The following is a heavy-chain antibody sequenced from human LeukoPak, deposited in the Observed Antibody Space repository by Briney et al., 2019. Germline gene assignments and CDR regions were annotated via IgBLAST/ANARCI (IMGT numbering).Heavy chain of an antibody. Sequence: PGGSLRLSCAASGFTFRTYWMSWVRQAPGKGLEWVANIKQDGNEKYYVDSVKGRFTISRDNAKKSLSLQMNSLRAEDTAVYYCARGTLNIPGQQGAFDYWGQGTLVTVSS. D-gene: IGHD1-14*01. J-gene: IGHJ4*02. CDR1: GFTFRTYW. V-gene: IGHV3-7*01. CDR3: ARGTLNIPGQQGAFDY. CDR2: IKQDGNEK.